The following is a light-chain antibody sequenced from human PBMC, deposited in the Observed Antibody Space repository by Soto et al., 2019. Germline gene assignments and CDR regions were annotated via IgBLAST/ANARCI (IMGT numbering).Light chain of an antibody. CDR3: SSYTRGRTYV. Sequence: QSALTQPASVSGSPGQSITISCTGTGSDVGGYNYVSWHQQYPGKAPKLVIYDVTNRPSGVSNRFSGSKSVNTASLTISGLQAEDEADYYCSSYTRGRTYVFGTGTKLTVL. CDR2: DVT. V-gene: IGLV2-14*03. CDR1: GSDVGGYNY. J-gene: IGLJ1*01.